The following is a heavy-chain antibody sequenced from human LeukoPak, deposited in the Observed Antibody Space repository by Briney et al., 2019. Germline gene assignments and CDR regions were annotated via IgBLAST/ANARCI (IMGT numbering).Heavy chain of an antibody. V-gene: IGHV4-59*01. CDR1: GGPISSNY. D-gene: IGHD1-26*01. Sequence: PSETLSLTCTVSGGPISSNYWTWIRQPPGQGLEWIGYISYTGSTNYNPSLKSRLTISVDTSKNQFSLKLSSVTAADTAVYYCARDDRGSYYFDFWGQGTLVTVSS. CDR2: ISYTGST. J-gene: IGHJ4*02. CDR3: ARDDRGSYYFDF.